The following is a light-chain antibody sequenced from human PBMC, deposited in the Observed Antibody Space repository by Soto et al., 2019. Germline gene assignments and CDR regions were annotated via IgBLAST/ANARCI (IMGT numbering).Light chain of an antibody. Sequence: DIQMTEYPSSLSASVGDRVTITCRASQSISSYLNCYQQKPGKAPKLMIYAASSVQIVVPSRFSGSGSGKDFTLTISTLQPEDFATYYCQQSYSTPLTFGGGTKVAIK. CDR2: AAS. J-gene: IGKJ4*01. CDR3: QQSYSTPLT. CDR1: QSISSY. V-gene: IGKV1-39*01.